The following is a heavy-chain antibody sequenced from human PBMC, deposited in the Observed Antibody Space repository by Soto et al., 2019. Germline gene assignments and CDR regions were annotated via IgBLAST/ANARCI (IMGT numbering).Heavy chain of an antibody. CDR2: IWYDGTKK. D-gene: IGHD1-20*01. CDR3: SRGSNWNVGLFDY. Sequence: QVEMVESGGGVVQPGKSLRLSCTASGFSFSNYAMHWVRQAPGKGLEWVALIWYDGTKKSYAESMQGRFTISRDNSNNTLYLQLNSLRAEDTAVYYCSRGSNWNVGLFDYWCQGTLVTVSS. J-gene: IGHJ4*02. CDR1: GFSFSNYA. V-gene: IGHV3-33*01.